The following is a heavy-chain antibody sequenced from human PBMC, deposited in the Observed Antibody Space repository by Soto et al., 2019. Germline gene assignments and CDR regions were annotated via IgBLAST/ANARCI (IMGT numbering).Heavy chain of an antibody. CDR3: SQARTWEGSDY. Sequence: GGSLRLSCAASGFTFSSYAMSWVRQAPGKGLEWVSTISGSGDNTYYADSVKDRFTISRDNSKNTLYLQMNSLRAEDTAVYFCSQARTWEGSDYWGQGTLVTVSS. V-gene: IGHV3-23*01. CDR1: GFTFSSYA. J-gene: IGHJ4*02. CDR2: ISGSGDNT. D-gene: IGHD1-26*01.